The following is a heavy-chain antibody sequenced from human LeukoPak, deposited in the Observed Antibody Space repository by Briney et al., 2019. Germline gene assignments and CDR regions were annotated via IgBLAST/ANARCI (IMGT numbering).Heavy chain of an antibody. D-gene: IGHD3-10*01. J-gene: IGHJ5*02. CDR3: ARGRLGTWFGELKA. V-gene: IGHV1-2*02. Sequence: ASVKVSCKASGYIFTGYYMHWVRQAPGQGLEWMGWINANSGGTKYAQKFQGRVTMTRDTSISTAYMELSSLRSDDTAVYYCARGRLGTWFGELKAWDQGTLVTVSS. CDR2: INANSGGT. CDR1: GYIFTGYY.